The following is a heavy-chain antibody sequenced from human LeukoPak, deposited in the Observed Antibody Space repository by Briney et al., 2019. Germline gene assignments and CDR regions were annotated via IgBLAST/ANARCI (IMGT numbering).Heavy chain of an antibody. Sequence: ASVKVSCKASGYTFTGYYMHWVRQAPGQGLEWMGWINPNSGGTNYAQKFQGRVTMTRDTSISTAYMELSRLRSDDTAVYHCARVDYYDSSGYYYWGQGTLVTVSS. J-gene: IGHJ4*02. D-gene: IGHD3-22*01. CDR3: ARVDYYDSSGYYY. V-gene: IGHV1-2*02. CDR1: GYTFTGYY. CDR2: INPNSGGT.